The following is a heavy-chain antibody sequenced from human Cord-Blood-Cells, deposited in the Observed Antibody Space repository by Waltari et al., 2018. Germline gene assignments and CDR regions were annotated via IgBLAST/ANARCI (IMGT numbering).Heavy chain of an antibody. D-gene: IGHD6-13*01. CDR1: GGSISSSSYY. CDR3: ARASAADDAFDI. J-gene: IGHJ3*02. V-gene: IGHV4-39*01. CDR2: IYYSGST. Sequence: QLQLQASGPGLVKPSETLSLTCTVSGGSISSSSYYWGWIRQPPGKGLEWIGGIYYSGSTYYNPSLKSRVTISVDTSKNQFSLKLSSVTAADTAVYYCARASAADDAFDIWGQGTMVTVSS.